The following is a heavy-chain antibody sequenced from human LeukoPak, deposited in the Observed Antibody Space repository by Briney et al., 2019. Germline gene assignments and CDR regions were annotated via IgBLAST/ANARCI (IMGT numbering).Heavy chain of an antibody. CDR2: ISYDGSNK. J-gene: IGHJ4*02. CDR1: GFTFSTYA. V-gene: IGHV3-30*04. Sequence: GGSLRLSCAASGFTFSTYAMHWVRQAPGKGLEWVAVISYDGSNKYYADSVKGRFTISRDNSKNTLYLQMNSLRAEDTAVYYCAKEGLRRYFDYWGQGTLVTVSS. CDR3: AKEGLRRYFDY.